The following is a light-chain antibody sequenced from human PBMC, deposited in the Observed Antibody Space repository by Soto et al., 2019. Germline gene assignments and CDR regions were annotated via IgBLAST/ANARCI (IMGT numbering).Light chain of an antibody. CDR1: QSVSSSY. V-gene: IGKV3-20*01. CDR3: QHYGGSFI. J-gene: IGKJ3*01. Sequence: EIVLTQSPGTLSLSPGERATLSCRASQSVSSSYLAWYQQKPGQAPRLLIYGASSRATGIADRFSGSGSGTDFTLTISRLEPEDFAVYYCQHYGGSFIFGPGTKVDIK. CDR2: GAS.